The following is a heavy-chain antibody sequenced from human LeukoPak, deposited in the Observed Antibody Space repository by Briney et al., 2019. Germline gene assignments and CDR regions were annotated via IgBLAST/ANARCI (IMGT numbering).Heavy chain of an antibody. CDR1: GGSISSYY. J-gene: IGHJ6*03. Sequence: SETLSLTCTVSGGSISSYYWSWIRQPPGKGLEWIGYIYYSRSTSYNPSLKSRVAISVDTSKNQFSLKLSSVTAADTAVYYCARVRDSSGYDYYYYMDVWGKGTTVTVSS. V-gene: IGHV4-59*01. CDR2: IYYSRST. CDR3: ARVRDSSGYDYYYYMDV. D-gene: IGHD3-22*01.